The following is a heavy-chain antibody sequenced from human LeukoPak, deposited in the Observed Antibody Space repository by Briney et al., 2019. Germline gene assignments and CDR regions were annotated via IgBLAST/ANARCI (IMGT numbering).Heavy chain of an antibody. Sequence: GGSLRLSCAASGFTFSSYAMHWVRQAPGKGLEYVSAISSNGGSTYYANSVKGRFTISRDNAKNSLYLQMNSLRAEDTAVYYCARARYLDSWGQGTLVTVSS. J-gene: IGHJ4*02. CDR2: ISSNGGST. CDR3: ARARYLDS. CDR1: GFTFSSYA. V-gene: IGHV3-64*01.